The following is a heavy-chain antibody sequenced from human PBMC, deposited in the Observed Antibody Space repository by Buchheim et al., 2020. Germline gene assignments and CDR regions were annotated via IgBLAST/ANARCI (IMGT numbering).Heavy chain of an antibody. Sequence: QVQLVQSGAEVKKPGSSVKVSCKASGGTFSSYAISWVRQAPGQGLEWMGRIIPILGIANYAQKFQGRVTITADKSTRTAYVELSSLRSEDTAVYYCARDQGGAAGTYRGWAYYYGMDVWGQGTT. CDR1: GGTFSSYA. J-gene: IGHJ6*02. CDR3: ARDQGGAAGTYRGWAYYYGMDV. CDR2: IIPILGIA. D-gene: IGHD6-13*01. V-gene: IGHV1-69*04.